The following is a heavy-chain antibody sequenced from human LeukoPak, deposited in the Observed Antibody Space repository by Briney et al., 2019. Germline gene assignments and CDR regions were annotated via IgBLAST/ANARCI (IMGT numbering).Heavy chain of an antibody. CDR2: IKQDGSEK. J-gene: IGHJ6*03. V-gene: IGHV3-7*01. CDR3: ARERQQLALYYYYYYMDV. D-gene: IGHD6-13*01. Sequence: QPGGSLRLSCAASGFTFSSYWMSWVCQAPGKGLEWVANIKQDGSEKYYVDSVKGRFTISRDNAKNSLYLQMNSLRAEDTAVYYCARERQQLALYYYYYYMDVWGKGTTVTVSS. CDR1: GFTFSSYW.